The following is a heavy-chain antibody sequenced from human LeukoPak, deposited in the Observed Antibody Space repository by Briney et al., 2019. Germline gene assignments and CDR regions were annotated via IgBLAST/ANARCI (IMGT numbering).Heavy chain of an antibody. J-gene: IGHJ4*02. CDR1: GLTLSSYW. CDR2: INSDGSST. D-gene: IGHD1-14*01. V-gene: IGHV3-74*01. CDR3: ARDRGYNLDY. Sequence: GGSLRLSCAASGLTLSSYWMHWVRQAPGKGLVWVSHINSDGSSTSYADSVKDRFTISRDNAKNTLYLQMNSLRAEDTAVYYCARDRGYNLDYWGQGTLVTVSS.